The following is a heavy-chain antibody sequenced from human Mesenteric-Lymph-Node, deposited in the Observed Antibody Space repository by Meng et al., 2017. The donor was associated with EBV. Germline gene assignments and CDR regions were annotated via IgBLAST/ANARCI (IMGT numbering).Heavy chain of an antibody. J-gene: IGHJ4*02. CDR3: ARGWTLTYCGA. CDR1: GGSISSGSYY. CDR2: IYYSGSA. V-gene: IGHV4-39*07. Sequence: LQRHEACPGLGKPSETLSLTCTVSGGSISSGSYYWVWIRQPPGKGLEWIGSIYYSGSAHHNPSLKSRVTISVDTSKNQFSLKLSSVTAADTAVYYCARGWTLTYCGAWGQGTLVTVSS. D-gene: IGHD2-21*01.